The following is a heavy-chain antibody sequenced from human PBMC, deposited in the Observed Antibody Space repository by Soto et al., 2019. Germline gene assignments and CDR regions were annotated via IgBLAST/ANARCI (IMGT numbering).Heavy chain of an antibody. Sequence: RASVKVSCKASGYIFTTYDITWVRQAAGQGLEWMGFMNPISGNTRYAQNLQGRVTMTTDTSISTAYMELRGLRSDDTAVYYCARVRQLVGYFYYYMDVWGKGTTVTVSS. CDR1: GYIFTTYD. V-gene: IGHV1-8*01. J-gene: IGHJ6*03. CDR2: MNPISGNT. CDR3: ARVRQLVGYFYYYMDV. D-gene: IGHD6-6*01.